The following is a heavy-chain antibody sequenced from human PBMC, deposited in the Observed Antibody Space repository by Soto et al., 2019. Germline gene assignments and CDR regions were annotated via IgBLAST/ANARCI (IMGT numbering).Heavy chain of an antibody. V-gene: IGHV4-30-4*01. CDR3: ALYSSGRAFNI. CDR2: IYYSGST. J-gene: IGHJ3*02. Sequence: QVQLQESGPGLVKPSQTLSLTCTVSGGSISSGDYYWSWIRQPPGKGLEWIGYIYYSGSTCYKPSLKSRVTISVDTSKNLCTLKLRPVTAGDPAVYYSALYSSGRAFNIWGQGTMVTVSS. CDR1: GGSISSGDYY. D-gene: IGHD6-19*01.